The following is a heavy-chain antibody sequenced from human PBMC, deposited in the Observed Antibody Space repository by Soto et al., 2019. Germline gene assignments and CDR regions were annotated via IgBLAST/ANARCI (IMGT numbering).Heavy chain of an antibody. V-gene: IGHV3-21*01. Sequence: VQLVESGGGLVKPGGSLRLSCAASGFTFSSYSMNWVRQAPGKGLEWVSSISSSSSYIYYADSVKGRFTISRDNAKNSLYLQMNSLRAEDTAVYYCAREIGGSYYDYYYYGMDVWGQGTTVTVSS. J-gene: IGHJ6*02. CDR1: GFTFSSYS. CDR2: ISSSSSYI. D-gene: IGHD1-26*01. CDR3: AREIGGSYYDYYYYGMDV.